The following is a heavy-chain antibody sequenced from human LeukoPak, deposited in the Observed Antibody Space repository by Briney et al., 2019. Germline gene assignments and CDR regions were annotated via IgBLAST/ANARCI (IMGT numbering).Heavy chain of an antibody. D-gene: IGHD3-10*01. V-gene: IGHV4-59*08. CDR2: IHDSGSA. CDR1: GDSITTYY. J-gene: IGHJ3*02. Sequence: SETLSLTCSFSGDSITTYYWSWIRQPPGKGLEWIGDIHDSGSANYNPSLQSRVTISIDESKKRFSLRLTSVTAADTAVYYCARHGPGKGYGSGDYEYAFDIWGQGTLVTVSS. CDR3: ARHGPGKGYGSGDYEYAFDI.